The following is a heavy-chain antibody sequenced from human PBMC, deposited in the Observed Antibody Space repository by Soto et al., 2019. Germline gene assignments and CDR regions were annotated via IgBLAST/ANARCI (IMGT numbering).Heavy chain of an antibody. Sequence: SETLSLTCTVSGGSISSSSYYWGWIRQPPGKGLEWIGSIYYSGSTYYNPSLKSRVTISVDTSKNQFSLKLTSVTAADTAVYYCAKAEWQQLVDCWGQGTLVTVSS. CDR3: AKAEWQQLVDC. CDR2: IYYSGST. CDR1: GGSISSSSYY. J-gene: IGHJ4*02. D-gene: IGHD6-13*01. V-gene: IGHV4-39*07.